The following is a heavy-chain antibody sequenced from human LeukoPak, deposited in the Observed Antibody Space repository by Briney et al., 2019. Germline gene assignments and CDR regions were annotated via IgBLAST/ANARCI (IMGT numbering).Heavy chain of an antibody. V-gene: IGHV1-2*02. Sequence: PSVKLSCKASVYTFSGYYIHWVREAPGQGLEWMGWINPNSGDTHYAQKFQGRVTMTRDTSSSTAYLDLNSLISDDTAVYYCARVQYQLLFEGNWFDPWGQGTLVTVSS. CDR3: ARVQYQLLFEGNWFDP. CDR2: INPNSGDT. CDR1: VYTFSGYY. J-gene: IGHJ5*02. D-gene: IGHD2-2*01.